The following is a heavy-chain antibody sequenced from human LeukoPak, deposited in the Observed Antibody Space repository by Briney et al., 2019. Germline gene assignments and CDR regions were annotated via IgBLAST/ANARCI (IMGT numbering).Heavy chain of an antibody. CDR3: ARDSSDFDY. CDR2: IWYDGSNK. V-gene: IGHV3-33*01. D-gene: IGHD3-22*01. Sequence: PGGSLRLSCEASGFTFSSYGMHWVRQAPGKGLEWVAVIWYDGSNKYYADSVKGRFTISRDNSKNTLYLQMNSLRREDTAVYYCARDSSDFDYWGQGTLVTVSS. J-gene: IGHJ4*02. CDR1: GFTFSSYG.